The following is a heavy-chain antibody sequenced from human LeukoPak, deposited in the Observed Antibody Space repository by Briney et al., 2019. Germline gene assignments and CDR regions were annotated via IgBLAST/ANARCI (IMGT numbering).Heavy chain of an antibody. CDR3: ARGAGSLFDY. D-gene: IGHD6-6*01. CDR2: INHSGST. V-gene: IGHV4-34*01. J-gene: IGHJ4*02. Sequence: KPSETLSFTCAVHGGSFSGYYWSWIRQPPGKGLEWIGEINHSGSTNYNPSLKSRVTISVDTSKNQFSLKLSSVTAADTAVYYCARGAGSLFDYWGQGTLFTVSS. CDR1: GGSFSGYY.